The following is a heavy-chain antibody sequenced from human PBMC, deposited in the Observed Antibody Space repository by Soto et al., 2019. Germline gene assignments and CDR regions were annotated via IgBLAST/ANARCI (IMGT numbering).Heavy chain of an antibody. V-gene: IGHV1-18*01. D-gene: IGHD6-13*01. CDR1: GYTFTSYG. Sequence: QVQLVQSGAEVKKPGASVKVSCKASGYTFTSYGISWVRQAPGQGLEWMGWISAYNGNTNYAQKLQGRVTMTTDTXTXXAYMELRSLRSDDTAVYYCMRDWAGIAPYYYGMDVWGQGTTVTVSS. CDR2: ISAYNGNT. J-gene: IGHJ6*02. CDR3: MRDWAGIAPYYYGMDV.